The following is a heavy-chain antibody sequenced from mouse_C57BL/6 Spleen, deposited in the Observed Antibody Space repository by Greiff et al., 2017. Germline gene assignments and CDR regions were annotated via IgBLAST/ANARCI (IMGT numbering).Heavy chain of an antibody. CDR2: INPYNGGT. CDR3: GKDYYGSSYSIDY. J-gene: IGHJ4*01. Sequence: VQLQQSGPVLVKPGASVKMSCKASGYTFTDYYMNWVKQSHGKSLEWIGVINPYNGGTSYNQKFKGKATLTVDKSSSTAYMELNSLTSEDSAVYYCGKDYYGSSYSIDYWGQGTSVTVSS. D-gene: IGHD1-1*01. CDR1: GYTFTDYY. V-gene: IGHV1-19*01.